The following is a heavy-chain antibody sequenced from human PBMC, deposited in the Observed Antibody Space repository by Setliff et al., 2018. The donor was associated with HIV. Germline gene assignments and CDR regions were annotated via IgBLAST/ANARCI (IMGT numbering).Heavy chain of an antibody. V-gene: IGHV3-23*01. D-gene: IGHD6-13*01. CDR2: IRGSGGGDTT. Sequence: QTGGSLRLSCAASGFIFSSYAMTWVRQAPGKGLEWVSTIRGSGGGDTTHYADFVKGRFTISRDNSKNTVYLQMNSLRAEDMAIYYCAREDSSWYGSLDYWGQGTLVTVSS. CDR1: GFIFSSYA. J-gene: IGHJ4*02. CDR3: AREDSSWYGSLDY.